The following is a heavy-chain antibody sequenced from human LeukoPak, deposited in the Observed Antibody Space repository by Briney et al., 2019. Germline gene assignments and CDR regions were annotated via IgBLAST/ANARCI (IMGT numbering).Heavy chain of an antibody. J-gene: IGHJ4*02. V-gene: IGHV3-48*04. CDR2: ISSSGSTI. CDR1: GFTFSSYW. D-gene: IGHD3-9*01. Sequence: GGSLRLSCAASGFTFSSYWMHWVRQAPGKGLVWVSYISSSGSTIYYADSVKGRFTISRDNAKNSLYLQMNSLRAEDTAVYYCARARTDFYDIKTLDYWGQGTLVTVSS. CDR3: ARARTDFYDIKTLDY.